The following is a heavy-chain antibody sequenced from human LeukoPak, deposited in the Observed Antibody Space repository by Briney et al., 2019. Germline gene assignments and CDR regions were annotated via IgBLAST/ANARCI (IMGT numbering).Heavy chain of an antibody. V-gene: IGHV3-43*02. CDR3: AKPQHYGRGDFDY. J-gene: IGHJ4*02. D-gene: IGHD3-10*01. Sequence: GGALRLSCAASGFNFDDYAMDWVRQAPGRGLEWVSLISGDGGITYYADFVKGRFTISRDNSKNSLYLQVNSLRTEDTALYYCAKPQHYGRGDFDYWGQGTLVTVSS. CDR1: GFNFDDYA. CDR2: ISGDGGIT.